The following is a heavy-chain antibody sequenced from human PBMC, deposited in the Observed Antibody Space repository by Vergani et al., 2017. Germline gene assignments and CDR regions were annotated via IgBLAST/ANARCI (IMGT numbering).Heavy chain of an antibody. CDR2: INHSGST. V-gene: IGHV4-34*01. Sequence: QVQLQQWGAGLLKPSETLSLTCAVYGGSFSGYYWSWIRQPPGKGLEWIGEINHSGSTNYNPSLKSRVTISVDTSKNQFSLKLSSVTAADTAVYYFARRTGDIIPSNTFDYWGQGTLVTVSS. D-gene: IGHD5-12*01. J-gene: IGHJ4*02. CDR1: GGSFSGYY. CDR3: ARRTGDIIPSNTFDY.